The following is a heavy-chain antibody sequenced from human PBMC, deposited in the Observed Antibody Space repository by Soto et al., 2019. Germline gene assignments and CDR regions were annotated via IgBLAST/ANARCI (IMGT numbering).Heavy chain of an antibody. CDR1: GGSISSGCYY. Sequence: PSETLSLTCTVSGGSISSGCYYWSWIRQHPGKGLEWIGYIYYSGSTYYNPSLKSRVTISVDTSKNQFSLKLSSVTAADTAVYYCARTTIFGVVTIPYYFDYWGQGTLVTVSS. D-gene: IGHD3-3*01. CDR3: ARTTIFGVVTIPYYFDY. CDR2: IYYSGST. V-gene: IGHV4-31*03. J-gene: IGHJ4*02.